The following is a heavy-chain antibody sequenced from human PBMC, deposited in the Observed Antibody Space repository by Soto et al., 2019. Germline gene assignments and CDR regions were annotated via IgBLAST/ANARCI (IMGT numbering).Heavy chain of an antibody. Sequence: SETMSLTCSVSGGSISSSSYYWGWIRQPPGKGLEWIGSIYYSGSTYYNPSLKSRVTISVDTSKNQFSLKLSSVTAADTAVYYCARLFGSDSYGYSDFDSWGQGTLVTVSS. CDR2: IYYSGST. CDR1: GGSISSSSYY. CDR3: ARLFGSDSYGYSDFDS. V-gene: IGHV4-39*01. J-gene: IGHJ4*02. D-gene: IGHD5-18*01.